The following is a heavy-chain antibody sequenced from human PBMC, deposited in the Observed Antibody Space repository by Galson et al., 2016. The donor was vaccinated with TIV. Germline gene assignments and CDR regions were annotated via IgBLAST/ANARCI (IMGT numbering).Heavy chain of an antibody. CDR3: ARETCSGGTCYSRIGAFDI. D-gene: IGHD2-15*01. V-gene: IGHV1-69*13. J-gene: IGHJ3*02. CDR1: GGTFSFYA. CDR2: INPIFRTP. Sequence: SVKVSCKASGGTFSFYAITWVRQAPGQGLEWMGGINPIFRTPNYAQKFQGRVTMTADDSTRTAYMELSSLGSEDTAVYYCARETCSGGTCYSRIGAFDIWGQGTMVTVSS.